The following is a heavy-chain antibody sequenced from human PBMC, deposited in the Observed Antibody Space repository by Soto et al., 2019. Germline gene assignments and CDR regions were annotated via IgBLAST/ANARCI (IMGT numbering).Heavy chain of an antibody. Sequence: QVQLQESGPGLAKPSGTLSLTCAVSGGSISSNNWWSWVRQAPGPGLEWIGDIFHSGSTNYNPSLKSRVTISVDKSKNQFSLKLSSVTAADTAMYYCARLFCSSSSCLTPSWFDPWGQGTLVTVSS. D-gene: IGHD2-2*01. J-gene: IGHJ5*02. CDR2: IFHSGST. CDR3: ARLFCSSSSCLTPSWFDP. CDR1: GGSISSNNW. V-gene: IGHV4-4*02.